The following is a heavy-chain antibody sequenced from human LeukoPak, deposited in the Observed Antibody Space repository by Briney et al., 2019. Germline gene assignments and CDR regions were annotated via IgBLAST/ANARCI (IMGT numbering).Heavy chain of an antibody. CDR1: GFTFNNNV. Sequence: GGSLRLSCAASGFTFNNNVMNWVRQAPGKGLEWVSSIDPSSSYIYYADSVRGRFTISRDNAQNSLYLQVNSLRAEDTAVYYCTRGSYGDYEYWGQGTLVTVSS. V-gene: IGHV3-21*01. CDR3: TRGSYGDYEY. J-gene: IGHJ4*02. CDR2: IDPSSSYI. D-gene: IGHD4-17*01.